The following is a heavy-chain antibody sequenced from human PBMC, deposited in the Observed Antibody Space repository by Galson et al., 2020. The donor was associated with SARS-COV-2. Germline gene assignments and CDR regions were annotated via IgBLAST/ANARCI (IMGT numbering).Heavy chain of an antibody. CDR3: AKHVSGYAAYYSDY. V-gene: IGHV3-23*01. CDR2: VSASGGST. CDR1: GFTFSNYA. D-gene: IGHD5-12*01. J-gene: IGHJ4*02. Sequence: TGGSLRLSCVASGFTFSNYAMSWVRQAPGKGLEWVSGVSASGGSTYYADSLKGRFTISRDNSKNTLYLKRDGLRVEDTAVYYCAKHVSGYAAYYSDYWGQGTLVAVSS.